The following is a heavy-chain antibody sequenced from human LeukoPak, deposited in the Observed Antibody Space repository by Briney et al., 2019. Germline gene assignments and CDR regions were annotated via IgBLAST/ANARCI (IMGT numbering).Heavy chain of an antibody. Sequence: SVKVSCKASGGTYSSYAISWVRQAPGQGLEWMGRIIPIFGTANYAQKFQGRVTITTDESTSTAYMELSSLRSEDTAVYYCAREMAPYGFFDYWGQGTLVTVSS. CDR1: GGTYSSYA. D-gene: IGHD5-24*01. V-gene: IGHV1-69*05. CDR2: IIPIFGTA. J-gene: IGHJ4*02. CDR3: AREMAPYGFFDY.